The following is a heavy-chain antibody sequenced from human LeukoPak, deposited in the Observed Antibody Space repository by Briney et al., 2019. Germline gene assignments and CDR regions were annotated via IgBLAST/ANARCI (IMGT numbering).Heavy chain of an antibody. CDR3: TTGRDIVVVPAAKRDYYYYMDV. Sequence: GGSLRLSCAASGFTFSNAWMSWVRQAPGKGLEWVGRIKSKTDGGTTDYAAPVKGRFTISRDDSKNTLYLQMNSLKTEDTAVYYCTTGRDIVVVPAAKRDYYYYMDVWGKGTTVIVSS. D-gene: IGHD2-2*01. V-gene: IGHV3-15*01. J-gene: IGHJ6*03. CDR1: GFTFSNAW. CDR2: IKSKTDGGTT.